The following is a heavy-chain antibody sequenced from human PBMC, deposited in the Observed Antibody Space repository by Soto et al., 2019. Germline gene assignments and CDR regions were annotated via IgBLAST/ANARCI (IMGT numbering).Heavy chain of an antibody. CDR1: GFTFSSYW. J-gene: IGHJ4*02. CDR2: INSDGSST. V-gene: IGHV3-74*01. Sequence: GGSLRLSCAASGFTFSSYWMHWVRQAPGKGLVWVSRINSDGSSTSYADSVKGRFTISRDNAKNTLYLQMNSLRAEDTDVYYCARDGIAARPNDYWGQGTLVTVSS. CDR3: ARDGIAARPNDY. D-gene: IGHD6-6*01.